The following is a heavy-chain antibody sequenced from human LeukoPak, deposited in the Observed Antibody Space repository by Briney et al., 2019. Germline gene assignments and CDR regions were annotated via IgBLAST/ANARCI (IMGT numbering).Heavy chain of an antibody. CDR2: TYYRSKWYA. D-gene: IGHD2-21*02. J-gene: IGHJ4*02. V-gene: IGHV6-1*01. CDR3: AKGTAAFSY. Sequence: SQTLSLTCAISGDSVSSNSTVWNWIRQSPSRGLEWLGRTYYRSKWYADYAVSVKSRITINPDTSKNQFSLHLNSVTPEDTAVYYCAKGTAAFSYWGQGTLVTVSS. CDR1: GDSVSSNSTV.